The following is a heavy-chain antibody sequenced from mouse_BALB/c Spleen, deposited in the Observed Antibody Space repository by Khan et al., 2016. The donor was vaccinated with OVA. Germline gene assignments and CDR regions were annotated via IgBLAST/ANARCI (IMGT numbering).Heavy chain of an antibody. J-gene: IGHJ3*01. Sequence: QVQLQQSGAELARPGASVKLSCKVSGYTFTAYYIYWVKQRTGQGLEWIGEISPGSGDTYYHEKFKGKATLTADKSSSTVYMQLSRLTAEASAVCVCARRNCFGDSLAYWVPGTLVTVSA. CDR3: ARRNCFGDSLAY. CDR2: ISPGSGDT. CDR1: GYTFTAYY. V-gene: IGHV1-77*01.